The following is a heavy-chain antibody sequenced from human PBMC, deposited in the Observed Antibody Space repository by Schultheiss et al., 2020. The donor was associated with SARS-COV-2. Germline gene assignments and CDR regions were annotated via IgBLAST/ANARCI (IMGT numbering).Heavy chain of an antibody. D-gene: IGHD3-3*01. CDR3: ARHSGSRYDFWSGYDYFDY. V-gene: IGHV4-4*02. CDR2: IYHSGST. J-gene: IGHJ4*02. CDR1: GGSISSSNW. Sequence: SETLSLTCAVSGGSISSSNWWSWVRQPPGKGLEWIGEIYHSGSTNYNPSLKSRVTISVDTSKNQFSLKLSSVTAADTAVYYCARHSGSRYDFWSGYDYFDYWGQGTLVTVSS.